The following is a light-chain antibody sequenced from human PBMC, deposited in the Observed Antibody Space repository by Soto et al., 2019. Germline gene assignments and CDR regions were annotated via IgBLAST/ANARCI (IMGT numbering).Light chain of an antibody. CDR3: QQYGSSPRLT. J-gene: IGKJ4*01. V-gene: IGKV3-20*01. CDR1: QCVSSSY. Sequence: EIVLTQSPGTLSLSPGERATLSCRASQCVSSSYLAWYQQKPGQAPRLRIYGASSRATGIPDRFSGSGSGTDFTLTISRLEPEDFAVYYCQQYGSSPRLTFGGGTKVEIK. CDR2: GAS.